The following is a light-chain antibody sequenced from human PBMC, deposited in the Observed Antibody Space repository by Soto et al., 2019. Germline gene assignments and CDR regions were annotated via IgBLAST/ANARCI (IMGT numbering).Light chain of an antibody. Sequence: QSVLTQPPSVSGAPGQRVTISCTGSSYNIGAGYAVHWYQQLPGTAPKLLIYGNSNRPSGVPDRFSGSKSGTSASLAITGLQAEDEADYYCQSYDSSLSVVVFGGGTKLTVL. CDR1: SYNIGAGYA. V-gene: IGLV1-40*01. CDR2: GNS. J-gene: IGLJ2*01. CDR3: QSYDSSLSVVV.